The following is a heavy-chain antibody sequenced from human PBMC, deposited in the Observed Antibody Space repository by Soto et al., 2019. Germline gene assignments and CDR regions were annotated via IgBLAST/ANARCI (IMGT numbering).Heavy chain of an antibody. CDR1: GYSISSGYY. Sequence: KTSETLSLTCAVSGYSISSGYYWGWIRQPPGKGLEWIGSIYHSGSTYYNPSLKSRVTISVDTSKNQFSLRLSSVTAADTAVYYCARVWAVAVARELDNWFEPWRRGTLVTVSS. CDR3: ARVWAVAVARELDNWFEP. J-gene: IGHJ5*02. CDR2: IYHSGST. D-gene: IGHD6-19*01. V-gene: IGHV4-38-2*01.